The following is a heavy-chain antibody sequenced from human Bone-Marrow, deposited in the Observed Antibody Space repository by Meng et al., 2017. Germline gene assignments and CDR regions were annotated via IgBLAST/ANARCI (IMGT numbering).Heavy chain of an antibody. V-gene: IGHV4-34*01. CDR3: ARGPRRAIAAAGTGYFDL. J-gene: IGHJ2*01. CDR2: INHSGST. Sequence: GQLQQWGAGLLKPSETLSLTCAVYGGSFSGYYWSWIRQPPGKGLEWIGEINHSGSTNYNPSLKSRVTISVDTSKNQFSLKLSSVTAADTAVYYCARGPRRAIAAAGTGYFDLWGRGTLVTVSS. CDR1: GGSFSGYY. D-gene: IGHD6-13*01.